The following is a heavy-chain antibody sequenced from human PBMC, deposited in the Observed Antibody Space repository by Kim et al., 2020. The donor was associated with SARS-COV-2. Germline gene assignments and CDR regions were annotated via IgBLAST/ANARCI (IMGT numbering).Heavy chain of an antibody. D-gene: IGHD3-22*01. CDR3: ARESYYDSSGWGGFDY. V-gene: IGHV3-11*04. J-gene: IGHJ4*02. Sequence: SVKGRFTISRDNAKNSLYLQMNSLRAEDTAVYYCARESYYDSSGWGGFDYWGQGTLVTVSS.